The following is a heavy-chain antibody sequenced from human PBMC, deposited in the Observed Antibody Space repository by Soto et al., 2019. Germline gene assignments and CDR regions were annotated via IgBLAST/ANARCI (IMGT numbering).Heavy chain of an antibody. CDR2: ISYDGSNK. D-gene: IGHD6-19*01. V-gene: IGHV3-30*18. J-gene: IGHJ6*02. CDR3: AKVQGAYSSGWSLGMDV. Sequence: PGGSLRLSCAASGFTFSSYGMHWVRQAPGKGLEWVAVISYDGSNKYYADSVKGQFTISRDNSKNTLYLQMNSLRAEDTAVYYCAKVQGAYSSGWSLGMDVWGQGTTVTVSS. CDR1: GFTFSSYG.